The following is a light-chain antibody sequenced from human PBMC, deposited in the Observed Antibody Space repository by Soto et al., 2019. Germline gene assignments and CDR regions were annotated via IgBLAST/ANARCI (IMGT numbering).Light chain of an antibody. Sequence: DVVMTQSPLSLPVTLGQPASISCRSSQSLLSSDGNTYLNWFHQRPGQSPRRLIYKVSNRDSGVPDRFSGSGSGTDFTLEISRVEAEDVGVYYCMQGSYWPPWTFGQGNEVEIK. J-gene: IGKJ1*01. CDR1: QSLLSSDGNTY. CDR2: KVS. V-gene: IGKV2-30*01. CDR3: MQGSYWPPWT.